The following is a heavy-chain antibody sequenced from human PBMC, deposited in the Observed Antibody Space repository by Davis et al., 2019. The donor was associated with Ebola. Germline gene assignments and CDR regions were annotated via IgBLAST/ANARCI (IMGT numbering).Heavy chain of an antibody. CDR2: INAGNGNT. CDR1: GYTFTSYA. D-gene: IGHD6-13*01. Sequence: AASVKVSCKASGYTFTSYAMHWVRQAPGQRLEWMGWINAGNGNTKYSQKFQGRVTITRDTSASTAYMELSSLRSEDTAVYYCAGDAGQQLVEWNWFDPWGQGTLVTVSS. J-gene: IGHJ5*02. V-gene: IGHV1-3*01. CDR3: AGDAGQQLVEWNWFDP.